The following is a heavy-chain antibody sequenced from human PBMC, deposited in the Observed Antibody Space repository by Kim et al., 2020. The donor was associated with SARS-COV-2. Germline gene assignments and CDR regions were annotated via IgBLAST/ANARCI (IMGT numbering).Heavy chain of an antibody. CDR2: IYHSGST. Sequence: SETLSLTCAVSGGSISSSNWWSWVRQPPGKGLEWIGEIYHSGSTNYNPSLKSRVTISVDKSKNQFSLKLSSVTAADTAVYYCARQKLLWFGEFHDYYYYGMDVWGQGTTVTVSS. CDR3: ARQKLLWFGEFHDYYYYGMDV. D-gene: IGHD3-10*01. J-gene: IGHJ6*02. V-gene: IGHV4-4*02. CDR1: GGSISSSNW.